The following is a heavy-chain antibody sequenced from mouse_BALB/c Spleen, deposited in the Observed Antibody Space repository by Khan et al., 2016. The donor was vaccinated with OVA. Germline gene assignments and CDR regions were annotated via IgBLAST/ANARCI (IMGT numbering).Heavy chain of an antibody. J-gene: IGHJ4*01. Sequence: EVQLVESGAELVKPGASVKLSCTGSGFNFKDTYIQWVKQRPEQGLEWIGRIDPANGKTIFDPKFQGKATITADTSSNTSYLHLSSLTSEDTVVYYCASALLLYARDYWGQGTSVTVAS. CDR3: ASALLLYARDY. CDR1: GFNFKDTY. CDR2: IDPANGKT. V-gene: IGHV14-3*02. D-gene: IGHD1-2*01.